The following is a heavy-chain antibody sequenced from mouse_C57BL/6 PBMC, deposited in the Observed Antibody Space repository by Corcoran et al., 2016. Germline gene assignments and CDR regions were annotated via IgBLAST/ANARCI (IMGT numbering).Heavy chain of an antibody. CDR1: GYTFTDYY. V-gene: IGHV1-76*01. Sequence: QVQLKQSGAELVRPRASVKLSCQASGYTFTDYYINWVKQRPGQGLEWIARIYPGSGNTYYNEKFNGKATLTAEKSSSTAYMQLSSLTSEDSAVYFCANYYVSSYGWGQGTTLTVSS. D-gene: IGHD1-1*01. CDR3: ANYYVSSYG. CDR2: IYPGSGNT. J-gene: IGHJ2*01.